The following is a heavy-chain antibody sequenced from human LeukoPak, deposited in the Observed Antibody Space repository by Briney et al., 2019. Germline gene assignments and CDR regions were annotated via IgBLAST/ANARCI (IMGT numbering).Heavy chain of an antibody. D-gene: IGHD5-18*01. CDR1: GFTFSSYA. J-gene: IGHJ4*02. Sequence: GGSLRLSCAASGFTFSSYAMHWVRQAPGKGLEWVAVISYDGSNKYYADSVKGRFTISRDNSKNTLYLQMNSLRAEDTAVYYCAKNAHYQGYSYGGIDYWGQGTLVTVSS. V-gene: IGHV3-30-3*02. CDR2: ISYDGSNK. CDR3: AKNAHYQGYSYGGIDY.